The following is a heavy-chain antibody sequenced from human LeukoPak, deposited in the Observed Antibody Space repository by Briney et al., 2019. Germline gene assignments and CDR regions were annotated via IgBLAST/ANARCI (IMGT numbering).Heavy chain of an antibody. D-gene: IGHD3-22*01. CDR2: IIPIFGTA. Sequence: SVKVSCKASGGTFSSYAISWVRQAPGQGIAWMGRIIPIFGTANYAQKFQGRVTITADESTSTAYMELSSLRSEDTALYYCARDLTYYYDSSGYYWDAFDIWGQGTMVTVSS. CDR1: GGTFSSYA. CDR3: ARDLTYYYDSSGYYWDAFDI. V-gene: IGHV1-69*15. J-gene: IGHJ3*02.